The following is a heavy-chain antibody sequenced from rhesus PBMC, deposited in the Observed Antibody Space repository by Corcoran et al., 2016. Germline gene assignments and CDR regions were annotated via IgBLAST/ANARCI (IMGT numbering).Heavy chain of an antibody. D-gene: IGHD3-9*01. CDR1: GDSLTSYNR. V-gene: IGHV4-65*02. J-gene: IGHJ5-2*02. CDR2: IGGSLGGA. CDR3: GRHPFPYGSLDV. Sequence: QVQLQESGPRLVKPSETLSLPPAVYGDSLTSYNRWTWIRQSPGKGLEGIGNIGGSLGGANYNPSLQSRVTISKDTSKNQFFLKLNSMTAEDTAVYHCGRHPFPYGSLDVWGRGILVTVSS.